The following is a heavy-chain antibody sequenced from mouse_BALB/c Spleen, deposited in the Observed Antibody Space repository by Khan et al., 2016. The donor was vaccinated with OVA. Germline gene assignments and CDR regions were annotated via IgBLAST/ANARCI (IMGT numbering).Heavy chain of an antibody. CDR2: INPKNGVT. D-gene: IGHD3-3*01. J-gene: IGHJ4*01. V-gene: IGHV1-18*01. Sequence: EVQLQGSGPELVKPGASVKISCKTSGYTFTEYTLHWVKQSHGKSLEWIGVINPKNGVTSYNQKFKGKATLTVDKSSSTAYMEFRSLTSEDSAVYYCARDAGRYWGQGTSVTVSS. CDR3: ARDAGRY. CDR1: GYTFTEYT.